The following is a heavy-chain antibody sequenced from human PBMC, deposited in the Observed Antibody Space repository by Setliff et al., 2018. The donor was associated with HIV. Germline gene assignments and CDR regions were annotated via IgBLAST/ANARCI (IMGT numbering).Heavy chain of an antibody. D-gene: IGHD3-22*01. CDR2: INPSGGRT. CDR1: GYTFTDNY. J-gene: IGHJ3*02. V-gene: IGHV1-46*01. CDR3: ARCYYDSSGPTDAFDI. Sequence: ASVKVSCKASGYTFTDNYIHWVRQAPGQGLEWMGLINPSGGRTSYAQKFQGRLTMTRDTSRSTVYMELSSLRSEDTAVYYCARCYYDSSGPTDAFDIWGQGTVVTVSS.